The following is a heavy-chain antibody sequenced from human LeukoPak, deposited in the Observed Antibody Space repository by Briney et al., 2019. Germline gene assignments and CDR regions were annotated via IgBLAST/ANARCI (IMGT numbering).Heavy chain of an antibody. D-gene: IGHD3-22*01. J-gene: IGHJ3*02. Sequence: QTGGSLRLSCAASGFTFSSYAMSWVRQAPGKGLEWVTNIKQDGSEKYYVDSVKGRFTISRDNAKNSLYLQMNSLRAEDTAVYYCARLHYYDNSGVAFDMWGQGTTVTVSS. V-gene: IGHV3-7*01. CDR2: IKQDGSEK. CDR3: ARLHYYDNSGVAFDM. CDR1: GFTFSSYA.